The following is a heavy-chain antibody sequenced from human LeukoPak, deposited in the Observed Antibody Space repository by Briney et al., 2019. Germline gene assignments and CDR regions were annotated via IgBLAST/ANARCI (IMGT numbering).Heavy chain of an antibody. CDR1: GFTFSSEA. CDR2: ISPAGGTT. CDR3: AREERQWLVLYY. V-gene: IGHV3-23*01. D-gene: IGHD6-19*01. J-gene: IGHJ4*02. Sequence: GGSLRLSFAVSGFTFSSEAMGWVRQLPGGGLEWVSTISPAGGTTYYAESMKGRFTISRDNSKNTLYLQMNSLRAEDTAVYYCAREERQWLVLYYWGQGTLVTVSS.